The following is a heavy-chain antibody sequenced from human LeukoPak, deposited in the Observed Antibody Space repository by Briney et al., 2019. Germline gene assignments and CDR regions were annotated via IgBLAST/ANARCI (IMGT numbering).Heavy chain of an antibody. D-gene: IGHD6-19*01. Sequence: PGGSLTLSCAVSGFPFSVYEMNWVRQAPGKGLEWVSNIGSSGTTIYYADYVRGRFSISRDNAKSLLYLQMNSLRVEDTAVYYCALLAVASDFDYWGQGALVTVSS. J-gene: IGHJ4*02. CDR1: GFPFSVYE. CDR2: IGSSGTTI. CDR3: ALLAVASDFDY. V-gene: IGHV3-48*03.